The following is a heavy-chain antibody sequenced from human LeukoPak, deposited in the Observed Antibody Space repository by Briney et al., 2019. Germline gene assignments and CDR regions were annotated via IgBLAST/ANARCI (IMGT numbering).Heavy chain of an antibody. J-gene: IGHJ4*02. CDR1: GYTLTSYY. CDR3: AKGSPSRNYYDSSGYPSDY. D-gene: IGHD3-22*01. V-gene: IGHV1-46*01. CDR2: INPSGGST. Sequence: ASVKVSCKASGYTLTSYYMHWVRQAPGQGLEWMGIINPSGGSTSYAQKFQGRVTMTRDTSTSTVYMELSSLRSEDTAVYYCAKGSPSRNYYDSSGYPSDYWGQGTLVTVSS.